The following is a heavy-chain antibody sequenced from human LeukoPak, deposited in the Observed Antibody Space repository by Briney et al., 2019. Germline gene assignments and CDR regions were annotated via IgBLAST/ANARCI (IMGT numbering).Heavy chain of an antibody. CDR1: GLTLSGSA. CDR3: AKEYSGSFSPFPSYFDC. Sequence: GGSLKLSCAASGLTLSGSAMHWVRQASGKGLEWVGRIKNKPNNYATAYAASVEGRFTISRDDSKNTAYLQMNSLRAEDTAVYYCAKEYSGSFSPFPSYFDCWGQGTLVTVSS. CDR2: IKNKPNNYAT. J-gene: IGHJ4*02. D-gene: IGHD1-26*01. V-gene: IGHV3-73*01.